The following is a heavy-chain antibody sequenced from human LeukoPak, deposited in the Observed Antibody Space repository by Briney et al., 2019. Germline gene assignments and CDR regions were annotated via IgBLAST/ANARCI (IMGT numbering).Heavy chain of an antibody. CDR3: AGEDQNGFDP. D-gene: IGHD2-15*01. J-gene: IGHJ5*02. V-gene: IGHV4-34*01. CDR2: INHSGST. Sequence: SETLSLTCAVYGGSFSGYYWSWIRQPPGKGLEWIGEINHSGSTNYNPSLKSRVTISVDTSKNQFSLKLSSVTAADTAVYYCAGEDQNGFDPWGQGTLVTVSS. CDR1: GGSFSGYY.